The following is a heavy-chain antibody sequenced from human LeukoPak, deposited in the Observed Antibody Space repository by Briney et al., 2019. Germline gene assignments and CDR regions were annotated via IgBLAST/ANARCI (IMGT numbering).Heavy chain of an antibody. V-gene: IGHV4-34*01. CDR3: ARGGIGVVPAAILAF. CDR2: INHSGST. D-gene: IGHD2-2*01. Sequence: SETLSLTCAVYGGSFSGYYWSWIRQPPGKGLEWIGEINHSGSTNYNPSLKSRVTISVDTSKNQFSLKLSSVTAADTAVYYCARGGIGVVPAAILAFWGQGTLVTVSS. CDR1: GGSFSGYY. J-gene: IGHJ4*02.